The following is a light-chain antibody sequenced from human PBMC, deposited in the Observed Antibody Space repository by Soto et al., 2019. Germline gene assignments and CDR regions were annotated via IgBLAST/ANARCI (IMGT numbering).Light chain of an antibody. J-gene: IGKJ1*01. Sequence: DIQLTQSPSTLSASVGDRVTITCRASQSISTWLVWYQQKPGKAPELLISDASSLESGVPSRFSGSGSGAEFTLTISSLQPDDFATYYCQQYNSYSLWTFGQGTRWIS. CDR3: QQYNSYSLWT. CDR1: QSISTW. V-gene: IGKV1-5*01. CDR2: DAS.